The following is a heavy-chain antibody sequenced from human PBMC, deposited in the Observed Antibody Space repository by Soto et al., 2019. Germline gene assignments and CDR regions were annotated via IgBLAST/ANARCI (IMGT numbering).Heavy chain of an antibody. CDR3: ARVEQQLVGGLDP. J-gene: IGHJ5*02. D-gene: IGHD6-13*01. CDR1: VGTFSSHA. V-gene: IGHV1-69*13. Sequence: SVKVSCKASVGTFSSHAISWLRQAPGQGLEWMGGIIPIFGTANYAQKFQGSVTITADESTSTAYMELSSLRSEDTAVYYCARVEQQLVGGLDPWGQGTLVTVSS. CDR2: IIPIFGTA.